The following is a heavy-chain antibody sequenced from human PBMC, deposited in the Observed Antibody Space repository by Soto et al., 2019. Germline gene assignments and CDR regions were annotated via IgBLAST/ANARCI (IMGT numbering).Heavy chain of an antibody. Sequence: SETLSLTCTVSGGSISSYYWSWVRQPPGKGLEWIGYMYYSGSTNYNPSLKSRVTISVDTSKNQFSLKLSSVTAADTAVYYCARDRNYGSGSSRGYNWFDPWGQGTLVTVSS. D-gene: IGHD3-10*01. CDR2: MYYSGST. CDR3: ARDRNYGSGSSRGYNWFDP. V-gene: IGHV4-59*01. J-gene: IGHJ5*02. CDR1: GGSISSYY.